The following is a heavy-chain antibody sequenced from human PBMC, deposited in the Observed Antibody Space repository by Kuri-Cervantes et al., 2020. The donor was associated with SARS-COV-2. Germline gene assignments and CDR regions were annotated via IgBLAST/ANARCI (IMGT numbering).Heavy chain of an antibody. D-gene: IGHD3-3*01. CDR3: ARDSLAEWLGDAFDI. Sequence: ASVKVSCKASGYTFTSYYMHRVRQAPGQGLEWMGWINPNSGGTNYAQKFQGRVTMTRDTSISTAYMELSRLRSDDTAVYYCARDSLAEWLGDAFDIWGKGTTVTVSS. CDR1: GYTFTSYY. V-gene: IGHV1-2*02. CDR2: INPNSGGT. J-gene: IGHJ3*02.